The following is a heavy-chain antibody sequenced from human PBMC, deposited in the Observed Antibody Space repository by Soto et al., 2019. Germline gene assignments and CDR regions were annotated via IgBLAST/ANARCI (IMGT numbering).Heavy chain of an antibody. CDR3: VKDYSESPYSAMDV. CDR1: VFTFSSYA. V-gene: IGHV3-23*01. CDR2: ISGSGGST. D-gene: IGHD2-15*01. Sequence: PGGSLRLSCAASVFTFSSYAMSWVRQAPGKGLEWVSAISGSGGSTYYADSVKGRFTISRDNSKNTLYLQMNSLRAEDTAIYYCVKDYSESPYSAMDVWGQGTTVTVSS. J-gene: IGHJ6*02.